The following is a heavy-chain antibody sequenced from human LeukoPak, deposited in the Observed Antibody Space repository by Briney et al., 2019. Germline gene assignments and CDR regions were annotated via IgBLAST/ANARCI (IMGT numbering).Heavy chain of an antibody. CDR2: VYYSGST. D-gene: IGHD6-19*01. CDR3: ASGQSSGWYAFDY. J-gene: IGHJ4*02. Sequence: PSQTLSLTCTVSGGSISSGGYYWSWIRQHPGKGLEWIGYVYYSGSTYYNPSLKSRVTISVDPSENQFSLKLSSVTAADTAVYYCASGQSSGWYAFDYWGQGILLTVSS. V-gene: IGHV4-31*03. CDR1: GGSISSGGYY.